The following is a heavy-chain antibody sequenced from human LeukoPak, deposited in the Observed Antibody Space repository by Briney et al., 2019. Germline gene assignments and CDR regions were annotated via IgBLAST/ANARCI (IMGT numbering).Heavy chain of an antibody. D-gene: IGHD3-10*01. J-gene: IGHJ4*02. CDR2: IKQDGSEK. V-gene: IGHV3-7*03. Sequence: GGSLRLSCAASGFTFSTYWMSWVRQAPGKGLEWVANIKQDGSEKYYVDSVKGRFTISRDNAKNSLYLQMNSLRAEDTAVYYCATLYGSGSYYSDHWGQGTLVTVSS. CDR1: GFTFSTYW. CDR3: ATLYGSGSYYSDH.